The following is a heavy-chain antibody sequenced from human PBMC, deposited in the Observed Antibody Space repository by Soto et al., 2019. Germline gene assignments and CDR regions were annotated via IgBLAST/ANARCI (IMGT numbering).Heavy chain of an antibody. Sequence: QVQLQESGPGLVKPSETLSLTCTVSGDSIGRYYWSWIRQPAGKGLEWIGRIYTSGSTNYNTSLKNRVTMSVDTSKNQFSLKLSSVTAADTAVYYCVRMDDYGVYGNYYYGTNVWGQGTTVAVSS. V-gene: IGHV4-4*07. CDR3: VRMDDYGVYGNYYYGTNV. CDR1: GDSIGRYY. D-gene: IGHD4-17*01. CDR2: IYTSGST. J-gene: IGHJ6*02.